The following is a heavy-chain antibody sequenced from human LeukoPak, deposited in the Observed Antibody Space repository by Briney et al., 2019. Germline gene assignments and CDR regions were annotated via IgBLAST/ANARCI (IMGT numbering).Heavy chain of an antibody. CDR3: ARGGRGYSYGHLDY. Sequence: SETLSLTCTVSGGSISSYYWGWIRQPPGKGLEWIGSTYYSGSTYYNPSLKSRVTISVDTSKNQFSLKLSSVTAADTAVYYCARGGRGYSYGHLDYWGQGTLVTVSS. V-gene: IGHV4-39*01. CDR1: GGSISSYY. CDR2: TYYSGST. J-gene: IGHJ4*02. D-gene: IGHD5-18*01.